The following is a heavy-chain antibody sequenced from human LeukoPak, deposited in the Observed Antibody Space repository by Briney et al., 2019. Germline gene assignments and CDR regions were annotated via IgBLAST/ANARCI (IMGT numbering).Heavy chain of an antibody. CDR3: ARGASYAPFDY. Sequence: GGSLRLSCAASGFTFSSCSMNWVRQAPGKGLEWVSYISSSSSTIYYADSVKGRFTISRDNAKNSLYLQMNSLRAEDTAVYYCARGASYAPFDYWGQGTLVTVSS. CDR2: ISSSSSTI. J-gene: IGHJ4*02. V-gene: IGHV3-48*01. CDR1: GFTFSSCS. D-gene: IGHD3-16*01.